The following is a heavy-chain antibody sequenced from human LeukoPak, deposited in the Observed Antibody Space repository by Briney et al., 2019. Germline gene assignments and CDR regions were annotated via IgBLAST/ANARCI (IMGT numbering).Heavy chain of an antibody. J-gene: IGHJ3*02. Sequence: GGSLRLSCAASGFIFGDYYMSWIRQAPGKGLEWVSYISSSSSYTNYADSVKGRFTISRDNAKNSLYLQINSLRAEDTAVHYCARGTVVLWFGETDAFDIWGQGTMVTVSS. D-gene: IGHD3-10*01. CDR1: GFIFGDYY. CDR2: ISSSSSYT. V-gene: IGHV3-11*06. CDR3: ARGTVVLWFGETDAFDI.